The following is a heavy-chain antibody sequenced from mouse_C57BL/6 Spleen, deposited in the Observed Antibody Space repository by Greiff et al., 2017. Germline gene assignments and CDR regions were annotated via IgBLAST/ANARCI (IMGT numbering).Heavy chain of an antibody. Sequence: QVQLQQSGAELMKPGASVKLSCKATGYTFTGYWIEWVKQRPGHGLEWIGEILPGSGSTNYTEKFKGKAPFTEDTSANTAYMQLSNLTTEDSAIYDCARWPQRGYYAMDYWGQGTSGTVSS. CDR2: ILPGSGST. V-gene: IGHV1-9*01. CDR1: GYTFTGYW. J-gene: IGHJ4*01. D-gene: IGHD6-1*01. CDR3: ARWPQRGYYAMDY.